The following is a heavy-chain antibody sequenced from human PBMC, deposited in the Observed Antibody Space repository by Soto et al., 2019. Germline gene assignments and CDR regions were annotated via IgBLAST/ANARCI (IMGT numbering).Heavy chain of an antibody. D-gene: IGHD1-1*01. J-gene: IGHJ6*02. Sequence: QVQLQESGSGLVKPSQSLSLTCTVSGVSLNTADTWWSWIRQSPGKGLEFIGYYHSGGSTYYDASFRSRVIISADTSNSQFSLKLISVTVADTAVYFCVRSRQMESGNDYGLDVCGQGTTVTVSS. V-gene: IGHV4-30-4*01. CDR2: YHSGGST. CDR1: GVSLNTADTW. CDR3: VRSRQMESGNDYGLDV.